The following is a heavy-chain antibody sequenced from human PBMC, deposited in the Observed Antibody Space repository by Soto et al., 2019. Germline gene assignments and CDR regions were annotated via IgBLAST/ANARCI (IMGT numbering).Heavy chain of an antibody. D-gene: IGHD1-26*01. Sequence: EVQLVESGGGLVQPGGSLRLSCAASGFTFSSYSMNWVRQAPGKGLEWVSYISSSSSTIYYADSVKGRFTISRDNAKKLLYMQMNSLRDEDTAVYYCARGIWKCELLRHRARNGGAFDIWGQGTMVSVSS. CDR3: ARGIWKCELLRHRARNGGAFDI. J-gene: IGHJ3*02. CDR2: ISSSSSTI. CDR1: GFTFSSYS. V-gene: IGHV3-48*02.